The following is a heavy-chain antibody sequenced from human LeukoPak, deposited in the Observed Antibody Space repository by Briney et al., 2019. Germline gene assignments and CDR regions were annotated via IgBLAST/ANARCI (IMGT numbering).Heavy chain of an antibody. CDR1: GFTFSSYA. V-gene: IGHV3-23*01. CDR2: ISGSGGST. J-gene: IGHJ4*02. CDR3: AKMGIQLWLLSFDY. Sequence: GGSLRLSCAASGFTFSSYAMSWVRQAPGKGLEWVSAISGSGGSTYYADSVKGRFTISRDNSKNTPYLQMNSLRAEDTAVYYCAKMGIQLWLLSFDYWGQGTLVTVSS. D-gene: IGHD5-18*01.